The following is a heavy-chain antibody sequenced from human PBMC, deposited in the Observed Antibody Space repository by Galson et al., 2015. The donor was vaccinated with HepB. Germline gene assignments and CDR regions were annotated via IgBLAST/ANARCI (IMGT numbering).Heavy chain of an antibody. V-gene: IGHV1-69*13. Sequence: SVKVSCKASGGTFSSYAISWVRQAPGQGLEWMGGIIPIFGTANYAQKFQGRVTITADESTSTAYMELSSLRSEDTAVYYCARSWGEWLLFGYNWFDPWGQGTLVTVSS. CDR2: IIPIFGTA. D-gene: IGHD3-3*01. J-gene: IGHJ5*02. CDR1: GGTFSSYA. CDR3: ARSWGEWLLFGYNWFDP.